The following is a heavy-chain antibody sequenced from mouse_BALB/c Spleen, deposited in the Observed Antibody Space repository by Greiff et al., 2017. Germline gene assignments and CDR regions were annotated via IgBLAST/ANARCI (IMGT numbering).Heavy chain of an antibody. J-gene: IGHJ2*01. V-gene: IGHV5-17*02. Sequence: EVQLVESGGGLVQPGGSRKLSCAASGFTFSSFGMHWVRQAPEKGLEWVAYISSGSSTTYYADTVKGRFTISRDNPKNTLFLQMTSLRSEDTAMYYCARWNYDYDFDYWGQGTTLTVSS. D-gene: IGHD2-4*01. CDR3: ARWNYDYDFDY. CDR2: ISSGSSTT. CDR1: GFTFSSFG.